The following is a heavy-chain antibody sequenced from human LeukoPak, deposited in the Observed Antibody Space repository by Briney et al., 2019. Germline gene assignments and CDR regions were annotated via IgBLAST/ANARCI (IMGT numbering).Heavy chain of an antibody. J-gene: IGHJ4*02. V-gene: IGHV3-66*01. CDR3: ARNGDTAMVQPFDY. CDR1: GFTVSSNY. Sequence: GGSLRLSCAASGFTVSSNYLSWVRQAPGKGLEWVSVIYSGGSTYYADSVKGRFTISRDNSKNTLYLQMNSLRAEDTAVSYCARNGDTAMVQPFDYWGQGTLVTVSS. D-gene: IGHD5-18*01. CDR2: IYSGGST.